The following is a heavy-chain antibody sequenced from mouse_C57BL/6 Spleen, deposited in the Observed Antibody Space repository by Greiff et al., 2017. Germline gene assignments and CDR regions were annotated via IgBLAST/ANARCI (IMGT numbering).Heavy chain of an antibody. J-gene: IGHJ3*01. D-gene: IGHD1-1*01. CDR3: AREYYYDGEKPWFAY. CDR2: IHPNNGST. V-gene: IGHV1-64*01. Sequence: VQLQQPGAELVKPGASVKLSCKASGYTFTSYWMHWVKQRPGQGLEWIGMIHPNNGSTNYNEKFKSKATLTVDKSSSTAYMQLISLTSEDSAVYDCAREYYYDGEKPWFAYWGQGTLVTVSA. CDR1: GYTFTSYW.